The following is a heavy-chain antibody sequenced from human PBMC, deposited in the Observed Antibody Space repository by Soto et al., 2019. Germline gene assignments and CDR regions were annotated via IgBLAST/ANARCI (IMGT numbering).Heavy chain of an antibody. Sequence: PGGSLRLSCAASGFTFDDYGMSWVRQAPGKGLEWVSGINWNGGSTGYADSVKGRFTISRDNAKNSLYLQMNSLRAEDTALYYCATRGRVTTNGYYYYGMDVWGQGTTVTVSS. CDR1: GFTFDDYG. V-gene: IGHV3-20*04. CDR3: ATRGRVTTNGYYYYGMDV. D-gene: IGHD2-8*01. CDR2: INWNGGST. J-gene: IGHJ6*02.